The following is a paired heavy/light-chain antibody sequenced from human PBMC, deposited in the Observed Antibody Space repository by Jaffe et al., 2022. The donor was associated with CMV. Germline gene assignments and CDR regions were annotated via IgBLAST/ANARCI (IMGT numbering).Light chain of an antibody. CDR3: LLSYSGAGQV. CDR1: TGAVTSGHY. Sequence: QAVVTQEPSLTVSPGGTVTLTCGSSTGAVTSGHYPYWFQQKPGQAPRTLIYDTSNKHSWTPARFSGSLLGGKAALTLSGAQPEDEAEYYCLLSYSGAGQVFGGGTKLTVL. V-gene: IGLV7-46*01. J-gene: IGLJ3*02. CDR2: DTS.
Heavy chain of an antibody. J-gene: IGHJ5*02. CDR2: ISAYNGNT. V-gene: IGHV1-18*04. CDR3: ARAYYYDSSGYPRNWFDP. CDR1: GYTFTSYG. Sequence: QVQLVQSGAEVKKPGASVKVSCKASGYTFTSYGISWVRQAPGQGLEWMGWISAYNGNTNYAQKLQGRVTMTTDTSTSTAYMELRSLRSDDTAVYYCARAYYYDSSGYPRNWFDPWGQGTLVTVSS. D-gene: IGHD3-22*01.